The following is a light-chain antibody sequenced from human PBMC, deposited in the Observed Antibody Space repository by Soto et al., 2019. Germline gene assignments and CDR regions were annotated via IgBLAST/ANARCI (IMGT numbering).Light chain of an antibody. Sequence: IVLTQSPGTLSLSPGERGTLSCRASQSIGDNDLAWYQQKPGQAPRLLIYGASSRATGIPDRFSGSGSGTDFTLTISRLEPEDFAVYYCQQYGSSPHFGGGTKVEI. CDR3: QQYGSSPH. J-gene: IGKJ4*01. V-gene: IGKV3-20*01. CDR1: QSIGDND. CDR2: GAS.